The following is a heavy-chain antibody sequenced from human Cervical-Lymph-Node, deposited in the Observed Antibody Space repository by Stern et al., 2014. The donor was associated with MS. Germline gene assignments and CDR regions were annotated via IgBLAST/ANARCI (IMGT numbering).Heavy chain of an antibody. CDR2: SFPIFGTA. CDR3: ARGELKEGLVRGMDV. CDR1: GGIFNSAP. D-gene: IGHD1-26*01. J-gene: IGHJ6*02. Sequence: QLVQSGAEVKKPGSSGKVSCKAAGGIFNSAPISWERQAPGQGLEWMGGSFPIFGTANYAQKFQVRVTITADESTSTAYMELSSLRSEDTAVYYCARGELKEGLVRGMDVWGQGTTVTVSS. V-gene: IGHV1-69*01.